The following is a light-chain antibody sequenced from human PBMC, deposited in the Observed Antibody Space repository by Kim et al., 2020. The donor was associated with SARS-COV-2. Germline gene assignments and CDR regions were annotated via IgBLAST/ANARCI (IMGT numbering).Light chain of an antibody. V-gene: IGLV8-61*01. CDR2: RTN. CDR1: SGSVSTSHC. J-gene: IGLJ3*02. CDR3: ALYMGSGIWV. Sequence: GGTVTLTCGLTSGSVSTSHCPSWYQKTPGQAPRTLIYRTNTLSSGVPDRFSGSILGNKAALTISGAQADDESDYYCALYMGSGIWVFGGGTQLTVL.